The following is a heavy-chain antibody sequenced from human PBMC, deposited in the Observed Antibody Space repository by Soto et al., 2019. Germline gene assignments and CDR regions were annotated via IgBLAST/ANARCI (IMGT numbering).Heavy chain of an antibody. CDR2: IDPSDSYT. V-gene: IGHV5-10-1*01. CDR3: VRSATIFGVVTHPRGMDV. CDR1: GYSFTSYW. D-gene: IGHD3-3*01. Sequence: PGESLKISCKGSGYSFTSYWISWVRQMPGKGLEWMGRIDPSDSYTNYSPSFQGHVTISADKSISTAYLQWSSLKASDTAMYYCVRSATIFGVVTHPRGMDVWGQGTTVTVSS. J-gene: IGHJ6*02.